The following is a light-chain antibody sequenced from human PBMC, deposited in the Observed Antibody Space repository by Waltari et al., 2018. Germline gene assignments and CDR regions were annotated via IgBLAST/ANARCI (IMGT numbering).Light chain of an antibody. V-gene: IGKV4-1*01. CDR2: LAS. J-gene: IGKJ5*01. CDR1: QNILYSSNNKNY. CDR3: QQYYSAPIT. Sequence: DIVMTQSPDSLAVSLGERATINCKSSQNILYSSNNKNYLAWFQQKPGQPPKLLIYLASTRESGVPERFSGSGSGTDFTLTINSLQAEDVAVYYCQQYYSAPITFGQGTRLEIK.